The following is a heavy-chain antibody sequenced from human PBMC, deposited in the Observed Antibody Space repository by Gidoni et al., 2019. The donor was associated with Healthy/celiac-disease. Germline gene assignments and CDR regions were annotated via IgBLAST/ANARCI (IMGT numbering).Heavy chain of an antibody. J-gene: IGHJ3*02. CDR3: AKDIRPDTAMAYDAFDI. CDR1: GFTFDDYA. V-gene: IGHV3-9*01. CDR2: ISWNSGSI. D-gene: IGHD5-18*01. Sequence: EVQPLEPGGVLVQPGRSLSLSCAASGFTFDDYAMHWVRQAPGKGLEWVSGISWNSGSIGYADSVKGRFTISRDNAKNSLYLQMNSLGAEDTALYYCAKDIRPDTAMAYDAFDIWGQGTMVTVSS.